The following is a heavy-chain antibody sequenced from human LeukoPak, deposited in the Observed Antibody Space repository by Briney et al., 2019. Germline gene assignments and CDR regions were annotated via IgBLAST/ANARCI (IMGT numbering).Heavy chain of an antibody. CDR1: GGSISSYY. V-gene: IGHV4-59*08. CDR2: IYYSGST. Sequence: PSETLSLTCTVSGGSISSYYWSWIRQPPGKGLEWIGYIYYSGSTNYNPSLKSRVTISVDTSKSQFSLRLSSVTAADTAVYYCARVGRKYSGSYLPDYWGQGTLVTVSS. D-gene: IGHD1-26*01. CDR3: ARVGRKYSGSYLPDY. J-gene: IGHJ4*02.